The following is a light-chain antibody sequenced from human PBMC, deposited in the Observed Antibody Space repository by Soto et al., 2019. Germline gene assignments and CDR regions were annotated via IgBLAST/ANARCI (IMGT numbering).Light chain of an antibody. Sequence: DIQMTHSPSSVSASVVDIVTITCRASQTLNNYLTWFQQKPGKAPKVLIYAASTLQSGVPSRFSGSGSGAEFTLTISSLQPEDFATYYCQQSFSPLLTFGGGTKVDIK. CDR1: QTLNNY. V-gene: IGKV1-39*01. CDR2: AAS. J-gene: IGKJ4*01. CDR3: QQSFSPLLT.